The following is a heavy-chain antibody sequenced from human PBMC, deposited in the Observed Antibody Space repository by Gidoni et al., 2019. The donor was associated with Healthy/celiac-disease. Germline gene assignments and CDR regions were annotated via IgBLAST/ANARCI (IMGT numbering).Heavy chain of an antibody. CDR1: GGSFSGYY. Sequence: QVQLQQWGAGLLTPSATLSLTCAVYGGSFSGYYWSWLRQPPGQGLQWIWEINHTGSTNSNPSLKSRVTISVDTSKNQFSLKLSSVTAADTAVYYCARETDFWSGYYYYYYMDVWGKGTTVTVSS. J-gene: IGHJ6*03. CDR3: ARETDFWSGYYYYYYMDV. V-gene: IGHV4-34*01. CDR2: INHTGST. D-gene: IGHD3-3*01.